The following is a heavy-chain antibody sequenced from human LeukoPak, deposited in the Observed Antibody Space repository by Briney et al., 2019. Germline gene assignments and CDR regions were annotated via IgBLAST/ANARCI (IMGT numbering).Heavy chain of an antibody. CDR3: ARDPTYYDYVWGSYRKTYYFDY. CDR1: GFTFSSYW. CDR2: IKQDGSEK. D-gene: IGHD3-16*02. J-gene: IGHJ4*02. Sequence: GGSLRLSCAASGFTFSSYWMSWVRQAPGKGLEWVANIKQDGSEKYYVDSVKGRFTISRDNAKNSLYLQMNSLRAEDTAVYYCARDPTYYDYVWGSYRKTYYFDYWGQGTLVTVSS. V-gene: IGHV3-7*01.